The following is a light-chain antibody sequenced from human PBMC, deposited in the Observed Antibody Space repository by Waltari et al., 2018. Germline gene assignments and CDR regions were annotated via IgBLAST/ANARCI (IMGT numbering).Light chain of an antibody. J-gene: IGLJ2*01. CDR1: SSDVGGYNY. CDR3: SSYSSSITPV. Sequence: QSALTQPASVSGSPGQSITISCTGTSSDVGGYNYVSWYQQHPGKAPKLMIYDVTSRPSGVSYRFSGSKSGNTASLTISGLQAEDEADYYCSSYSSSITPVFGGGTKLTVL. V-gene: IGLV2-14*03. CDR2: DVT.